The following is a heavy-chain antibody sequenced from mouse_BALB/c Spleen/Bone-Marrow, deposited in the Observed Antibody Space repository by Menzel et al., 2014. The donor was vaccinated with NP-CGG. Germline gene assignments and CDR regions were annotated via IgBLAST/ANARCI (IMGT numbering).Heavy chain of an antibody. V-gene: IGHV5-6*01. J-gene: IGHJ4*01. CDR1: GFTFSNYG. Sequence: EVQGVESGGDLVKPGGSLKLSCAASGFTFSNYGMSWVRPTPDKRLEWVATISSGGSYTYFPDSEKGRFTISRDNAKNTLYLQMNSLKSEDAAMYYCARLTPDYAMDYWGQGTSVTVSS. D-gene: IGHD1-3*01. CDR2: ISSGGSYT. CDR3: ARLTPDYAMDY.